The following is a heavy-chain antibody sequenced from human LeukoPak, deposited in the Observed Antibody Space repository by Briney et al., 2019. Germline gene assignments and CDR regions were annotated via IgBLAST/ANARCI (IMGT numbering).Heavy chain of an antibody. CDR2: IDYSGHT. Sequence: NPSETLSLTCTVSGASISSSSRADYFFWGWIRQAPGKGLDWIGSIDYSGHTYYNPSLKTRATISVDTPKNQFSLSLRSVTAADTAVYYCARPLYNSWDRFDPWGQGTLITVS. CDR1: GASISSSSRADYFF. J-gene: IGHJ5*02. V-gene: IGHV4-39*01. D-gene: IGHD3-16*01. CDR3: ARPLYNSWDRFDP.